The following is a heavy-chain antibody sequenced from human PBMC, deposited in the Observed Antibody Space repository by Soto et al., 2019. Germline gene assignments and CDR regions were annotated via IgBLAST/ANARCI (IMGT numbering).Heavy chain of an antibody. Sequence: QITLKESGPTLVKPTQPLTLTCTFSGFSLSTSGVGVGWIRQPPGKALEWLALLYWYDDKPYSPSLKSRLTITKDTSKNQVVLTMTNMDPVDTATYYCAHLNTYYDGAGNNYWGQGTLVTVSS. CDR1: GFSLSTSGVG. J-gene: IGHJ4*02. V-gene: IGHV2-5*01. CDR2: LYWYDDK. CDR3: AHLNTYYDGAGNNY. D-gene: IGHD3-10*01.